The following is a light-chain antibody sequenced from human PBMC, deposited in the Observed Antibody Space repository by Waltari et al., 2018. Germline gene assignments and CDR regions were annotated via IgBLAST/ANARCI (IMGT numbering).Light chain of an antibody. CDR3: QQGYNNPYN. Sequence: DIQMTQSPSSLSASVGDKVTITCRASQGISSSLAWYQQKPWKAPKLLIYAASSLQSGVPSRFSGSGSGTDYTLTISSLQPEDFATYYCQQGYNNPYNFGQGTKVEIK. CDR2: AAS. V-gene: IGKV1-12*01. J-gene: IGKJ2*01. CDR1: QGISSS.